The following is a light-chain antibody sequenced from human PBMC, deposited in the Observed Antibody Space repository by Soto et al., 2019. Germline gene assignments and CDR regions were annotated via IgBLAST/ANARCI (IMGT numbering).Light chain of an antibody. V-gene: IGKV3-11*01. Sequence: EIVLTQSPATLSLSPGERATPSCRASQSVSSYLAWYQQKPGQAPRLLIYDASNRATGIPARSSGSGSGTDFTLTISSLEPEDFAVYYCQQRSNWPTTFGQGTKVDIK. CDR1: QSVSSY. CDR3: QQRSNWPTT. J-gene: IGKJ1*01. CDR2: DAS.